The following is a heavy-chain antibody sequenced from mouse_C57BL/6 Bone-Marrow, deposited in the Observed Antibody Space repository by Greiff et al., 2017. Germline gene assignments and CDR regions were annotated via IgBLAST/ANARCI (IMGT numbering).Heavy chain of an antibody. D-gene: IGHD1-1*01. CDR2: IDPENGDT. CDR1: GFNIKDDY. CDR3: TTNALYYYGSSFYAMDY. V-gene: IGHV14-4*01. Sequence: EVMLVESGAELVRPGASVKLSCTASGFNIKDDYMHWVKQRPEQGLEWIGWIDPENGDTEYASKFQGKATITADTSSNTAYLQLSSLTSEDTAVYYCTTNALYYYGSSFYAMDYWGQGTSVTVSS. J-gene: IGHJ4*01.